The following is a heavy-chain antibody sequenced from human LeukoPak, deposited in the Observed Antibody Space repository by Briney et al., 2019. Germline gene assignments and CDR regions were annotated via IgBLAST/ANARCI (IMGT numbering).Heavy chain of an antibody. CDR3: ANLLLAARFF. Sequence: PGGSLRLSCAASGFTFSSYGMHWVRQAPGKGLEWVAFIRYDGSNKYYADSVKGRFTISRDNSKNTLYLQMNSLRAEDTAVYYCANLLLAARFFWGQGTLVAVSS. CDR1: GFTFSSYG. J-gene: IGHJ4*02. V-gene: IGHV3-30*02. CDR2: IRYDGSNK. D-gene: IGHD6-6*01.